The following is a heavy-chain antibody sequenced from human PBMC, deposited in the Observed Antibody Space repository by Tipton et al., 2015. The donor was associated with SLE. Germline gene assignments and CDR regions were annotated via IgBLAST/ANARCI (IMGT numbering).Heavy chain of an antibody. Sequence: LRLSCAVYGGSFSGYYWSWIRQPPGKGLEWIGEINHSGSTNFNPSLKGRVTISADTSKNQFSLKVNSVTVADTAVYYCARERVVNFGGRNPNWFDPWGQGTLVTVSS. V-gene: IGHV4-34*01. CDR3: ARERVVNFGGRNPNWFDP. D-gene: IGHD3-22*01. J-gene: IGHJ5*02. CDR2: INHSGST. CDR1: GGSFSGYY.